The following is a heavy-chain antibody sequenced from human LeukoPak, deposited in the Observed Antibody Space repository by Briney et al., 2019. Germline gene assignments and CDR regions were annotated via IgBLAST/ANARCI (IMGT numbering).Heavy chain of an antibody. CDR3: ARGWWSVYGSGTYYNLDY. CDR2: ISAYNGNT. J-gene: IGHJ4*02. D-gene: IGHD3-10*01. V-gene: IGHV1-18*01. CDR1: GYTFTSYG. Sequence: GASVKVSCKASGYTFTSYGISWVRQAPGQGLEWMGWISAYNGNTKYSQKFQGRVTIARDTSASTAYMELSSLRSEDTAVFYCARGWWSVYGSGTYYNLDYWGRGTLVTVSS.